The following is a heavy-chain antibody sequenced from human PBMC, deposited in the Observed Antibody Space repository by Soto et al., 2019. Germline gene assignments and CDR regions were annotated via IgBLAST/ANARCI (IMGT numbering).Heavy chain of an antibody. Sequence: GGSLRLSCAASGFTFSSYGMHWVRQAPGKGLEWVAVTSYDGSNKYYADSVKGRFTISRDNSKNTLYLQMNSLRAEDTAVYYCAKGTYYYDSSGYFIFDYWGQGTLVTVSS. CDR3: AKGTYYYDSSGYFIFDY. D-gene: IGHD3-22*01. V-gene: IGHV3-30*18. CDR2: TSYDGSNK. J-gene: IGHJ4*02. CDR1: GFTFSSYG.